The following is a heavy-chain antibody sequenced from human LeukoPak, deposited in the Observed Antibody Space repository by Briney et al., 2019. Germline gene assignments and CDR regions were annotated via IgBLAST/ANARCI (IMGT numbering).Heavy chain of an antibody. CDR1: GHSIISTYY. Sequence: TSETLSLTCTVSGHSIISTYYWGWIRQSPGKGLEWIGSIHHSGNRFESGSTHYNPSLRSRVTVSADTSKNQFSLTLRSVTAADTAVYFCARNVSSGFFTDWGRGTLVTVS. J-gene: IGHJ1*01. CDR2: IHHSGNRFESGST. V-gene: IGHV4-28*01. CDR3: ARNVSSGFFTD. D-gene: IGHD6-25*01.